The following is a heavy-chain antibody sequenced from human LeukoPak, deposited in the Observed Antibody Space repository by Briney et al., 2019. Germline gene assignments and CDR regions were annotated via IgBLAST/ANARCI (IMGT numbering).Heavy chain of an antibody. CDR3: ARVPFYDSSGYYYESPLDY. D-gene: IGHD3-22*01. CDR1: GFTVSSSY. V-gene: IGHV3-21*01. CDR2: ISSSSSYI. J-gene: IGHJ4*02. Sequence: GGSLRLSCAASGFTVSSSYMNWVRQAPGKGLEWVSSISSSSSYIYYADSVKGRFTISRDNAKNSLYLQMNSLRAEDTAVYYCARVPFYDSSGYYYESPLDYWGQGTLVTVSS.